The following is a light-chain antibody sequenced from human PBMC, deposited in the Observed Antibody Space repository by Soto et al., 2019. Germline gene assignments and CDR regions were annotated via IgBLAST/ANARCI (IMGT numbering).Light chain of an antibody. CDR3: QVWDGSSDQQV. J-gene: IGLJ3*02. Sequence: SYELTQPPSVSVAPGKTATITCGGNNIGSESVHWYQQKPGQAPVLVIYYDSARPSGIPERFSGSNSGNTATLCITRVEAGDEADYFCQVWDGSSDQQVFGGGTKLTVL. CDR1: NIGSES. CDR2: YDS. V-gene: IGLV3-21*04.